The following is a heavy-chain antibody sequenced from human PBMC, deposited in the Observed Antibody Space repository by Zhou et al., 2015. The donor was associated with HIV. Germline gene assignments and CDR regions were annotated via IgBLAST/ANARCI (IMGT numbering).Heavy chain of an antibody. CDR1: GYTFTSNY. V-gene: IGHV1-46*01. J-gene: IGHJ3*01. Sequence: QVQLVQSGAEVKKPGASVMISCKASGYTFTSNYLHWVRQAPGQGLEWVGMINPSDGRTNYAQNFQGRVTMTRDTSTSTVYMVLSSLGSEDTAVYYCGRDSSRAVGGGYDPFDFWGQGTMVTVSS. CDR2: INPSDGRT. D-gene: IGHD6-19*01. CDR3: GRDSSRAVGGGYDPFDF.